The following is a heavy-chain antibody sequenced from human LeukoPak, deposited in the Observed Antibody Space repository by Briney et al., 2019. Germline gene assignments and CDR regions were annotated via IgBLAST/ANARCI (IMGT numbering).Heavy chain of an antibody. V-gene: IGHV1-8*03. Sequence: ASVKVSCKAAGYTFTSYDINWVRQATGQGLEWMGWMNPNSGNTGYAQKFQGRVTITRNTSISTAYMELSSLRSEDTAVYYCARGIRFRATGNYYYYMDVWGKGTTVTVSS. D-gene: IGHD5-12*01. CDR1: GYTFTSYD. CDR3: ARGIRFRATGNYYYYMDV. J-gene: IGHJ6*03. CDR2: MNPNSGNT.